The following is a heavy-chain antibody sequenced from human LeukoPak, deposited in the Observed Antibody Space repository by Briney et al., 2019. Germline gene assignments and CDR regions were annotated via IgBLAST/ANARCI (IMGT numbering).Heavy chain of an antibody. D-gene: IGHD2-2*01. CDR1: GFTFSSYG. J-gene: IGHJ4*02. CDR3: AKDRVVVVPAATDY. CDR2: ISGSGGST. Sequence: GGSLRLSCAASGFTFSSYGMSWVRQAPGKGLEWVSAISGSGGSTYYADSVKGRFTISRDNSKNTLYLQMNSLRAEDTAVYYCAKDRVVVVPAATDYWGQGTLVTVSS. V-gene: IGHV3-23*01.